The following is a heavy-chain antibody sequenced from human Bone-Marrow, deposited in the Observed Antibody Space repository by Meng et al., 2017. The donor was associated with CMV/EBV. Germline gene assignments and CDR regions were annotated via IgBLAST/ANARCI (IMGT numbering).Heavy chain of an antibody. CDR1: GGSISSSSYY. D-gene: IGHD6-6*01. CDR3: ARLPYSSSSYIDY. V-gene: IGHV4-39*01. Sequence: SETLSLTCTVSGGSISSSSYYWGWIRQPPGKGLEWIGSIYYSGSTYYNPSLKSRVTISVYTSKNQFSLKLSSVTAADTAVYYCARLPYSSSSYIDYWGQGTRVTGYS. CDR2: IYYSGST. J-gene: IGHJ4*02.